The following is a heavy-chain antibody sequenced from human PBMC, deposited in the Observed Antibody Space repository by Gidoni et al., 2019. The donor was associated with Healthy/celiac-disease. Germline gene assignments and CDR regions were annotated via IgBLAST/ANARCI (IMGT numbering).Heavy chain of an antibody. CDR2: ISAYNGKT. D-gene: IGHD3-10*01. CDR3: ARDKDGVLWFGESYNWFDP. J-gene: IGHJ5*02. CDR1: GYTFTSSG. V-gene: IGHV1-18*01. Sequence: VQLVQSGAEVKKPVASVKVSCKASGYTFTSSGISWVRQAPGQGLEWMGWISAYNGKTNYAKKLQGRVNMTTETSTSKDYMERRSMRSDDTAVYYCARDKDGVLWFGESYNWFDPWGQGTLVTVSS.